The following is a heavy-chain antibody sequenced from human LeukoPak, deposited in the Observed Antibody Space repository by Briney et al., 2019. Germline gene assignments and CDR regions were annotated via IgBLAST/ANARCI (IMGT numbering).Heavy chain of an antibody. J-gene: IGHJ4*02. CDR3: AKVQSSSWYYFDY. CDR1: GFTFSDHY. CDR2: ISGSGGST. Sequence: GGSLRLSCAASGFTFSDHYMYWVRQAPGKGLEWVSAISGSGGSTYYADSVKGRFTISRDNSKNTLYLQMNSLRAEDTAVYYCAKVQSSSWYYFDYWGQGTLVTVSS. V-gene: IGHV3-23*01. D-gene: IGHD6-13*01.